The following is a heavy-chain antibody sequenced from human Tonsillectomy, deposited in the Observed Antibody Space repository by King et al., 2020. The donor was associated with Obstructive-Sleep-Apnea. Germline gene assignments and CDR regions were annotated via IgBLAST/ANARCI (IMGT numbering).Heavy chain of an antibody. CDR1: GASVNSFY. Sequence: VQLQESGPGLVEPSETLSLTCTVSGASVNSFYWSWIRQPAGEGLEWIGRIYSSGSTDYNPSLKSRVTMSVDTSKNQFSLRLTSVTAADTAVYYCARLGETIYYYYGMDVWGQGTTVTVSS. CDR3: ARLGETIYYYYGMDV. CDR2: IYSSGST. D-gene: IGHD1-7*01. V-gene: IGHV4-4*07. J-gene: IGHJ6*02.